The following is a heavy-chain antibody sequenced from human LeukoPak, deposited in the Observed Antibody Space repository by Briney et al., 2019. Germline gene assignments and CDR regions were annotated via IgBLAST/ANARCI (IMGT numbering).Heavy chain of an antibody. J-gene: IGHJ4*02. V-gene: IGHV4-39*07. CDR2: IYYSGST. CDR3: AREGSSFSFDY. Sequence: PSETLSLTCTVSGGSISSSSYYWGWIRQPPGKGLEWIGSIYYSGSTYYNPSLKSRVTISVDTSKNQFSLKLSSVTAADTAVYYCAREGSSFSFDYWGQGTLVTVSS. CDR1: GGSISSSSYY. D-gene: IGHD6-13*01.